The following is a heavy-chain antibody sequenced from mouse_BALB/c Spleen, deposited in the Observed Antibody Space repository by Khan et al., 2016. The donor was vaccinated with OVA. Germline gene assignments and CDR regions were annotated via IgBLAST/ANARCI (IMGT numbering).Heavy chain of an antibody. CDR2: ILHGSGSN. CDR3: ARWYYGWGY. Sequence: QVQLQQSGAELMKPGASVKISCKTTGYTFSRYWIEWVSQRPGHGLEWMGEILHGSGSNDYNEKLKDKANRTADTSTTTAYMQLNIQTAEDSTVDYCARWYYGWGYWGQGTTLTVSS. J-gene: IGHJ2*01. CDR1: GYTFSRYW. V-gene: IGHV1-9*01. D-gene: IGHD1-2*01.